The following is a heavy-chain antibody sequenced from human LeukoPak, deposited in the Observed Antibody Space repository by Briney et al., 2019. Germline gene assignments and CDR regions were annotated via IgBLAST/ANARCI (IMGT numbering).Heavy chain of an antibody. J-gene: IGHJ6*03. CDR1: GYTFTSYA. V-gene: IGHV1-18*01. CDR3: ARSFTTEYYYYYMDV. Sequence: ASVKVSCKASGYTFTSYAMNWVRQAPGQGLEWMGWISAYNGNTNYAQKLQGRVTMTTDTSTSTAYMELRSLRSDDTAVYYCARSFTTEYYYYYMDVWGKGTTVTVSS. D-gene: IGHD4-11*01. CDR2: ISAYNGNT.